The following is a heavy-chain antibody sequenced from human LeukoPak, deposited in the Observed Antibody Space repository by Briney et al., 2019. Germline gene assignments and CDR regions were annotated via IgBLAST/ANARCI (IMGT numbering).Heavy chain of an antibody. V-gene: IGHV3-49*03. J-gene: IGHJ4*02. Sequence: GRSLRLSCTASGFTFGDYAMSWFRQAPGKGLEWVGFIRSKAYGGTTEYAASVKGRFTISRDDSKSIAYLQMNSLKTEDTAVYYCTRAPEYDYVWGSYRDFDYWGQGTLVTVSS. CDR3: TRAPEYDYVWGSYRDFDY. D-gene: IGHD3-16*02. CDR2: IRSKAYGGTT. CDR1: GFTFGDYA.